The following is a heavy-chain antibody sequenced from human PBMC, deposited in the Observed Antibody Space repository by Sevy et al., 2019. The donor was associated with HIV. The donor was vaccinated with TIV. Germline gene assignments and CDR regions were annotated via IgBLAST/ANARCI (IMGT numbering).Heavy chain of an antibody. Sequence: GGSLRLSCAASGFTLSSYWVHWVRQAPGKGLEWVANINQDGNKKYYVDSVKGRFTISRDNIMNSVHLQMNSLRAEDTAVYYCVRAMAAAQSYWGQGALVTVSS. J-gene: IGHJ4*02. D-gene: IGHD6-13*01. CDR1: GFTLSSYW. CDR2: INQDGNKK. V-gene: IGHV3-7*01. CDR3: VRAMAAAQSY.